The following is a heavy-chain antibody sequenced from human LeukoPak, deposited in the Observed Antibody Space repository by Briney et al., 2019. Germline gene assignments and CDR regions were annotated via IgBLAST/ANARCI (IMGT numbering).Heavy chain of an antibody. CDR3: AREMFDS. V-gene: IGHV3-30*04. J-gene: IGHJ5*01. Sequence: GSLSLSCAASGFTFSSYAMHWVRQAPGKGLGWVAVISYDGSNKYYADSVKGRFTISRDNSKNTLYLQMNSLRAEDTAVYYCAREMFDSWGQGTLVTVSS. CDR1: GFTFSSYA. CDR2: ISYDGSNK.